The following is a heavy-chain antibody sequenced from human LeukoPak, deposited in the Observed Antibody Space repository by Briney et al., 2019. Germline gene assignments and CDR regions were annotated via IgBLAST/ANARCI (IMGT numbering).Heavy chain of an antibody. V-gene: IGHV4-61*01. CDR2: IYSTGST. CDR1: GTSISSSFYY. Sequence: SETLSLTCTVSGTSISSSFYYWGWIRQPPGKGLEWIGYIYSTGSTNYNPSLKSRVTISVDTSKNQFSLKLSSVTAADTAVYYCARDRHGSGSAHSFDPWGQGTLVTVSS. D-gene: IGHD3-10*01. CDR3: ARDRHGSGSAHSFDP. J-gene: IGHJ5*02.